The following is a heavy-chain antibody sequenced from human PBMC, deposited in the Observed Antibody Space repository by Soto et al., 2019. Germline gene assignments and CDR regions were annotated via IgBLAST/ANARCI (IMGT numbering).Heavy chain of an antibody. V-gene: IGHV4-30-4*01. D-gene: IGHD7-27*01. CDR2: IYHGGST. CDR3: AGGLSGDKVAS. CDR1: GGSISSGDYF. Sequence: QVQLQASGPGLVAPSQTLSLTCTVSGGSISSGDYFWSWIRQPQGEGLEWIGPIYHGGSTYNNPSLKNRLTLAVDTSTNQFYRNLNSVTAADTAVYYCAGGLSGDKVASWGQGTLVTVSS. J-gene: IGHJ4*02.